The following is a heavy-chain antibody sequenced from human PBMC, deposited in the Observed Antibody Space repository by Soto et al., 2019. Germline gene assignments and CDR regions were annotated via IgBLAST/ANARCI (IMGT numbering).Heavy chain of an antibody. V-gene: IGHV3-23*01. J-gene: IGHJ4*02. CDR1: GFTFSSYA. Sequence: EVQLLESGGGLVQPGGSLRLSCAASGFTFSSYAMSWVRQAPGKGLEWVSAISGSGGSTYYADSVKGRFTISRDNSKNTLYLQMNSLRAEDTAVYYCAKDARSQYYYDSSGRLYYFDYWVQGTMVTVSS. D-gene: IGHD3-22*01. CDR3: AKDARSQYYYDSSGRLYYFDY. CDR2: ISGSGGST.